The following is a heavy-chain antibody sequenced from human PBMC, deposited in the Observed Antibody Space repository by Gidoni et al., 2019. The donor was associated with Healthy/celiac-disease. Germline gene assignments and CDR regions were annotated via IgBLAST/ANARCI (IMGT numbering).Heavy chain of an antibody. J-gene: IGHJ6*02. CDR1: GGYFSSYA. CDR2: IIPICCTA. D-gene: IGHD6-13*01. Sequence: QVQLGQSGAEVKKPGSSVKVSCKASGGYFSSYAISWVRQAPGHGLKWMGGIIPICCTANYAQKFQGRVTITADESTSTAYMELSSLRSEDTAVYYCAEEGYSSSWPEPEAGLHGMDVWGQGTTVTVSS. V-gene: IGHV1-69*01. CDR3: AEEGYSSSWPEPEAGLHGMDV.